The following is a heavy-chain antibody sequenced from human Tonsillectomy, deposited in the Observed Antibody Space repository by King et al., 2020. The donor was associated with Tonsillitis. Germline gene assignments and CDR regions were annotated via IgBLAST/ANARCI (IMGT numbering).Heavy chain of an antibody. V-gene: IGHV3-23*03. CDR2: IYSGGSST. J-gene: IGHJ3*02. D-gene: IGHD3-9*01. Sequence: VQLVESGGGLVQPGGSLRLSCAASGFTFSSYAMSWVRQAPGKGLEWVSVIYSGGSSTYYADSVKGRFTISRDNSKNTLYLQMNSLRAEDTAVYYCAKDMYYAILPGYSAFDIWGQGTMVTVSS. CDR3: AKDMYYAILPGYSAFDI. CDR1: GFTFSSYA.